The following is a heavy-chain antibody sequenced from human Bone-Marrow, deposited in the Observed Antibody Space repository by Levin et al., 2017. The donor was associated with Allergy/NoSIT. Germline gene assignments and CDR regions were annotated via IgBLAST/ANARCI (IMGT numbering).Heavy chain of an antibody. V-gene: IGHV5-51*01. CDR3: ARLPHCGGDCSSEYFQH. J-gene: IGHJ1*01. CDR1: GYSFKSYW. Sequence: KVSCKGSGYSFKSYWIGWVRQMPGKGLEWMGIIYPGDSDTRYSPSFEGQVTMSADKSITTAYLQWSSLQASDTAIYYCARLPHCGGDCSSEYFQHWGQGTLVTVSS. CDR2: IYPGDSDT. D-gene: IGHD2-21*02.